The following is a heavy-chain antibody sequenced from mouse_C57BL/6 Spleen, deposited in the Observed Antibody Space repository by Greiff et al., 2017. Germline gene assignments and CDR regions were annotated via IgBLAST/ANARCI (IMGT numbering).Heavy chain of an antibody. CDR2: IYPGDGDT. V-gene: IGHV1-80*01. Sequence: VQLQQSGAELVKPGASVKISCKASGYAFSSYWMNWVKQRPGKGLEWIGQIYPGDGDTNYNGKFKGKATLTADKSSSTAYMQLSSLTSEDSAVYFCARSDDGYYSYAMDYWGQGTSVTVSS. CDR3: ARSDDGYYSYAMDY. D-gene: IGHD2-3*01. J-gene: IGHJ4*01. CDR1: GYAFSSYW.